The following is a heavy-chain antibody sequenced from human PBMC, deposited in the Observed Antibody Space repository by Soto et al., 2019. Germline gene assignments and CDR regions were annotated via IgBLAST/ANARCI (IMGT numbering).Heavy chain of an antibody. CDR2: INHSGST. D-gene: IGHD6-13*01. CDR3: ARDRWIAASGTLDY. J-gene: IGHJ4*02. CDR1: GGSFSGYY. V-gene: IGHV4-34*01. Sequence: PSETLSLTCAVYGGSFSGYYWSWIRQPPGKGLEWIGEINHSGSTNYNPSLKSRVTISVDTSKNQFSLRAEDTAVYYCARDRWIAASGTLDYWGQGTLVTVSS.